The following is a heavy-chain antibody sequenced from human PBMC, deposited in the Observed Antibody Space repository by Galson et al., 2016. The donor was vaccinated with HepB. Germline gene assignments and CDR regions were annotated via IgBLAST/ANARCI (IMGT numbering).Heavy chain of an antibody. V-gene: IGHV3-23*01. D-gene: IGHD3-10*01. J-gene: IGHJ4*02. CDR1: GFTFSTYT. Sequence: SLRLSCAASGFTFSTYTMRWVRQAPGKGLEWVSSISGNDGYTDYEDSVKGRFTISRDNSKNTLYLQMNSLRVEDTAVYYCAKALMNKRGADYWGQGTLVTVSS. CDR2: ISGNDGYT. CDR3: AKALMNKRGADY.